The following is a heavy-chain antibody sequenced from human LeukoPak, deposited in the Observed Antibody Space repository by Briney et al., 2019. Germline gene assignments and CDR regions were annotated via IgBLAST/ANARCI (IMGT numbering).Heavy chain of an antibody. CDR3: ATGYSSGWYFHFQH. J-gene: IGHJ1*01. D-gene: IGHD6-19*01. Sequence: PGGSLRLSCEASGLTFNKYWMTWVRQAPGKGLEWVANIKQDGSEKNYVDSVKGRFTISRDNAKNSLSLRMNSLSAEDTAVYYCATGYSSGWYFHFQHWGQGSLVSVSS. CDR2: IKQDGSEK. V-gene: IGHV3-7*01. CDR1: GLTFNKYW.